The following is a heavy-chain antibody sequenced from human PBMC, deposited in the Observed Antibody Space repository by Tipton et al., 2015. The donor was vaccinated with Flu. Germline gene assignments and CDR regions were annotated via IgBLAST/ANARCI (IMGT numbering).Heavy chain of an antibody. D-gene: IGHD3-9*01. CDR1: GGSFSGYY. V-gene: IGHV4-4*07. CDR2: IYTSGST. J-gene: IGHJ3*02. Sequence: TLSLTCAVYGGSFSGYYWSWIRQPAGKGLEWIGRIYTSGSTNYNPSLKSRVTMSVDTSKNQFSLKLSSVTAADTAVYYCARDPYDILTGLDAFDIWGQGTMVTVSS. CDR3: ARDPYDILTGLDAFDI.